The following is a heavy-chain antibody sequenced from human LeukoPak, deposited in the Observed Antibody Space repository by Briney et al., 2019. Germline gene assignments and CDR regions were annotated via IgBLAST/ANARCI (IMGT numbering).Heavy chain of an antibody. CDR3: ARLGGSSIAAAGTAY. J-gene: IGHJ4*02. CDR1: GYTFTAYY. CDR2: SNPNSGDP. V-gene: IGHV1-2*02. Sequence: ASVRVSCKASGYTFTAYYIHWVRQAPGQGLEWMGWSNPNSGDPYYAQKFQGRVTMTRDTSISTAYLELSRLRSDDTAVYYCARLGGSSIAAAGTAYWGQGTLVAVSS. D-gene: IGHD6-13*01.